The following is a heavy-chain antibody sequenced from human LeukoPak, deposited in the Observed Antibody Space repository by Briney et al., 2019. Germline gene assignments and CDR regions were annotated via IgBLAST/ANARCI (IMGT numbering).Heavy chain of an antibody. V-gene: IGHV4-39*01. Sequence: SETLSLTCTVSGGSISSSSYYWGWIRQPPGKGLEWIGSIYYSGSTYYNPPLKSRVTISVDTSKNQFSLKLSSVTAADTAVYYCASHYGDYYYYYGMDVWGQGTTVTVSS. CDR1: GGSISSSSYY. CDR3: ASHYGDYYYYYGMDV. CDR2: IYYSGST. D-gene: IGHD4-17*01. J-gene: IGHJ6*02.